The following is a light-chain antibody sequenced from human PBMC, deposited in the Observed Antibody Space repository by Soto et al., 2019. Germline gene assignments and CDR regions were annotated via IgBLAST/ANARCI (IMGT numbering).Light chain of an antibody. CDR1: SSDVGGYNY. CDR3: SSYTTSGTRV. CDR2: EVS. Sequence: QSVLTQPASVSGSPGQSITISCTGTSSDVGGYNYLSWYQQNPGKAPKVMIYEVSNRPSGVSNRFSGSKSGNTASLTISGLQAEDEADYYCSSYTTSGTRVFGGGTKLTVL. J-gene: IGLJ3*02. V-gene: IGLV2-14*01.